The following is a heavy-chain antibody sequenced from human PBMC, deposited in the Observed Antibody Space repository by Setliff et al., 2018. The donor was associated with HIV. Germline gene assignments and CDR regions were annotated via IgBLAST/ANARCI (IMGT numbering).Heavy chain of an antibody. CDR2: IFYSGST. D-gene: IGHD3-22*01. Sequence: PSETLSLTCTVPGGSISSSGYYWGWIRQPPGKWLEWIGSIFYSGSTYYNPSLKSRVTISVDTSKSLFSLKLGSVTAADTAVYYCARHAGSRGYYPRPFDYWGQGTLVTVSS. V-gene: IGHV4-39*01. J-gene: IGHJ4*02. CDR1: GGSISSSGYY. CDR3: ARHAGSRGYYPRPFDY.